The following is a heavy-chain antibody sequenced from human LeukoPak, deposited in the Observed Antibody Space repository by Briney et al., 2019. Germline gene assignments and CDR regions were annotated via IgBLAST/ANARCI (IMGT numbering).Heavy chain of an antibody. V-gene: IGHV4-59*01. CDR2: IYYSGST. D-gene: IGHD3-22*01. CDR3: ARVTYYYDSSSYYPVMDY. Sequence: SETLSLTCTVSGGSISSYYWSWIRQPPGKGLEWIGYIYYSGSTNYNPSLKSRVTISVDTSKNQFSLKLSSVTAADTAVYYCARVTYYYDSSSYYPVMDYWGQGTLVTVSS. CDR1: GGSISSYY. J-gene: IGHJ4*02.